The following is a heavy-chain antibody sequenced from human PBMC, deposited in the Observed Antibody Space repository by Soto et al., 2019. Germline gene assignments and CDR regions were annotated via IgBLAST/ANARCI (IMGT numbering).Heavy chain of an antibody. CDR3: ARDMAAAGTPHFDY. CDR2: INPNSGGT. J-gene: IGHJ4*02. CDR1: GYTFTGYY. V-gene: IGHV1-2*06. D-gene: IGHD6-13*01. Sequence: ASVKVSCKASGYTFTGYYMHWVRQAPGQGLEWMGRINPNSGGTNYAEKFQGRATMTRDTSISTAYMELSRLRSDDPAVYYCARDMAAAGTPHFDYWGQGTLVTVSS.